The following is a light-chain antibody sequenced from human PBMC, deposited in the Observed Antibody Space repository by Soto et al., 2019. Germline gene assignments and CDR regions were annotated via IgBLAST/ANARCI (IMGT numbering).Light chain of an antibody. V-gene: IGKV2-24*01. CDR2: KVS. CDR1: QSLVHSNGNTY. Sequence: DVVLTQTPRSSPVTLGQPASISCRSSQSLVHSNGNTYLTWLQQRPGQPPRLLIYKVSNRFSGVPDRCRASGAGTDITLKISRVEAEDVGVYYCMQRTQFPRTFGQGTKVEIK. CDR3: MQRTQFPRT. J-gene: IGKJ1*01.